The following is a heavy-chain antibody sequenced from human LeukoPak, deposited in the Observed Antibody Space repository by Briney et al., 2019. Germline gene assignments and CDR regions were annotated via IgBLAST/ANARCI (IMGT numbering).Heavy chain of an antibody. CDR3: ARQLTTGGLDC. CDR1: GFAFSRYG. V-gene: IGHV3-33*01. J-gene: IGHJ4*02. Sequence: GGSLRLSCAASGFAFSRYGIHWVRQAPGKGLEWVAVIWYDGSKKYYADSVKGRFTISRDNSNNTVFLQMSSLRADDTAVYYCARQLTTGGLDCWGQRTLVTVSS. CDR2: IWYDGSKK. D-gene: IGHD3-16*01.